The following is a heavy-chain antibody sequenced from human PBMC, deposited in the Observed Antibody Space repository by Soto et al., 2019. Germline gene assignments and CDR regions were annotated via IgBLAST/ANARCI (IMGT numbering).Heavy chain of an antibody. V-gene: IGHV3-21*01. Sequence: EVQLVESGGGLVKPGGSLRLSCAASGFTFSSYSMNWVRQAPGKGLEWVSSISSSSSYIYYADSVKGRFTISRDNAKNSLYLQMNSLRAEDTAVYYCARVTVAGTGVDYWGQGTLVTVSS. CDR2: ISSSSSYI. CDR1: GFTFSSYS. J-gene: IGHJ4*02. D-gene: IGHD6-19*01. CDR3: ARVTVAGTGVDY.